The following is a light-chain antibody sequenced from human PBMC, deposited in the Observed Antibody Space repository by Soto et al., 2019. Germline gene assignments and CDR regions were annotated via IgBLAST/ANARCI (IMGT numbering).Light chain of an antibody. V-gene: IGKV1-12*01. Sequence: DIQMTQSPSSVTASVGDRVTITCRASQNIACRLAWYQQESGKAPKLLIYDATILQSGVPSRFSGSGSGTDFTLTISSLQPEVFATYYCQQAFGFPPAFGRGTKL. J-gene: IGKJ2*01. CDR3: QQAFGFPPA. CDR2: DAT. CDR1: QNIACR.